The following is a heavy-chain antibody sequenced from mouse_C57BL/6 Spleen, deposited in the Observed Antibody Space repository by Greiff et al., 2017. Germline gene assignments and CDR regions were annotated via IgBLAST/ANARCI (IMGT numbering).Heavy chain of an antibody. CDR1: GFNIKDDY. V-gene: IGHV14-4*01. J-gene: IGHJ3*01. CDR2: IDPENGDT. D-gene: IGHD1-1*01. CDR3: TTRGYYGSSKN. Sequence: EVKLQESGAELVRPGASVKLSCTASGFNIKDDYMHWVKQRPEQGLEWIGWIDPENGDTEYASKFQGKATIPADTSSNTAYLQLSSLTSEDTAVYYCTTRGYYGSSKNWGQGTLVTVSA.